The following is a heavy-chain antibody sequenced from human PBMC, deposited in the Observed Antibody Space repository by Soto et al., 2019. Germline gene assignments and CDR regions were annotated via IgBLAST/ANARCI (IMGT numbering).Heavy chain of an antibody. CDR3: ARDSGCSSTGCYYYYFFAMDV. CDR1: GFTFSSYA. V-gene: IGHV3-30-3*01. Sequence: VGSLRLSCAAPGFTFSSYAMHWVRQAPGKGLEWVAVVSYDGSNKYYADSVKGRFTISRDNSKNTLYLQMNSLRAEDTAVYYCARDSGCSSTGCYYYYFFAMDVWGQGTTVTVSS. CDR2: VSYDGSNK. D-gene: IGHD2-2*01. J-gene: IGHJ6*02.